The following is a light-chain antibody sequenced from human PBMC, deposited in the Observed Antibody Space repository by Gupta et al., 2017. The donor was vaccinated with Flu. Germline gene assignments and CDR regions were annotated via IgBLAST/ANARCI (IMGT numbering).Light chain of an antibody. CDR1: SSNTGSNT. J-gene: IGLJ3*02. Sequence: QSVLTQPPSASGTPGPRVTISCSGSSSNTGSNTFNWYHQLPGPAPRLLIYNNNRRPSGVPDRFSGSKYGTSASLAIIGLQAEDEADYYCAAWDDSRNGLVFGGGTKRTVL. CDR2: NNN. V-gene: IGLV1-44*01. CDR3: AAWDDSRNGLV.